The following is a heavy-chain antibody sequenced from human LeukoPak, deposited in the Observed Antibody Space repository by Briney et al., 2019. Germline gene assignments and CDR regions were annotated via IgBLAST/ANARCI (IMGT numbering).Heavy chain of an antibody. CDR3: ARVCVLEWLPKDY. CDR1: GYTFTGYY. J-gene: IGHJ4*02. CDR2: INPNSGGT. Sequence: ASVKVSCKASGYTFTGYYMHWVRQAPGQRLEWMGWINPNSGGTNYAQKFQGRVTTTRDTSISTAYMELSRLRSDDTAVYYSARVCVLEWLPKDYWGQGTLVTAS. D-gene: IGHD3-3*01. V-gene: IGHV1-2*02.